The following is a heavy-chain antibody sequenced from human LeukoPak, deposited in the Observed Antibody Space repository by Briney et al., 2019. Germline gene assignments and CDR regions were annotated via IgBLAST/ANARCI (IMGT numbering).Heavy chain of an antibody. CDR1: GGSISSSSYY. CDR3: ASLLRDGYNLHYYGMDV. Sequence: SETLSLTCTVSGGSISSSSYYWSWIRQPPGKGLEWIGYIYYSGSTNYNPSLKSRVTISVDTSKNQFSLKLSSVTAADTAVYYCASLLRDGYNLHYYGMDVWGQGTTVTVSS. CDR2: IYYSGST. J-gene: IGHJ6*02. V-gene: IGHV4-61*05. D-gene: IGHD5-24*01.